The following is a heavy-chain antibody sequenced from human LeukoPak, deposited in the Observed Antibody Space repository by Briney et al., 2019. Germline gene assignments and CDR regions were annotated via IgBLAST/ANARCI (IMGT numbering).Heavy chain of an antibody. CDR1: GGSISSYY. D-gene: IGHD6-6*01. CDR2: IYYSGST. V-gene: IGHV4-59*01. J-gene: IGHJ5*02. CDR3: ARGWSSSSLWFHP. Sequence: SETLSLTCTVSGGSISSYYWSWIRQPPGKGLEWIGYIYYSGSTNYNPSLKSRVTISVDTSKKQFSLKLSSATAADTAVYYCARGWSSSSLWFHPWGQGTLVTVSS.